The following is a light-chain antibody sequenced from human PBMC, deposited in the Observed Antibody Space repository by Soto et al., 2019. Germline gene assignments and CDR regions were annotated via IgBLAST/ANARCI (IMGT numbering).Light chain of an antibody. V-gene: IGKV1-5*01. CDR3: QQYETYSWT. CDR1: QSISRW. J-gene: IGKJ1*01. CDR2: DAS. Sequence: DIQMTQSPSTLSASVGDRVTITCRASQSISRWLAWYRQKPGKAPNLLIYDASILETGVPSRFSGSGSGTEFTLTISSLQSDDFATYYCQQYETYSWTFGQGTKVEIK.